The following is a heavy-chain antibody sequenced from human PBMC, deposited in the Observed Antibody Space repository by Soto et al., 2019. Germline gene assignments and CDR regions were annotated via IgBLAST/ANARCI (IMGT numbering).Heavy chain of an antibody. D-gene: IGHD3-22*01. V-gene: IGHV4-31*03. CDR2: IYYSGST. CDR3: ARGLYYYESSDYFDY. J-gene: IGHJ4*02. CDR1: RGSISSGGSY. Sequence: SETLSLTCTVSRGSISSGGSYWSWIRQHPGQGLEWIGYIYYSGSTYYNPSLKSRVTISVDTSKNQFSLKLSSVTAADTAVFYCARGLYYYESSDYFDYWGQGTLVTVS.